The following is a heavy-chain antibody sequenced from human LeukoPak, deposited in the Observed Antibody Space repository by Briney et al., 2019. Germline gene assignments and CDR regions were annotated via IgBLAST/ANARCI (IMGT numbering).Heavy chain of an antibody. CDR1: GFVVRNNH. CDR2: IYSGGDT. D-gene: IGHD6-19*01. Sequence: GGSLRLSCAASGFVVRNNHMGWVRQAPGKGLEWVSLIYSGGDTSYTDSVKGRFTISRDRSKNTLYLQMKSLRAEDTAVYYCARASGWYYYYGMDVWGQGTTVTVSS. CDR3: ARASGWYYYYGMDV. J-gene: IGHJ6*02. V-gene: IGHV3-53*01.